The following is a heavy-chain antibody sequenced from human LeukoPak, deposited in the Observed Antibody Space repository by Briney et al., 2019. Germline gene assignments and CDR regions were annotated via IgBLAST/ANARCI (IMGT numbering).Heavy chain of an antibody. J-gene: IGHJ4*02. CDR1: GFTFSSYS. V-gene: IGHV3-48*04. CDR2: ISSSGSTI. CDR3: ARRGASSGGLDY. Sequence: GGSLGLSCAASGFTFSSYSMNWVRQAPGKGLEWVSSISSSGSTIYYADTVKGRFTISRDNAKNSLYLQMNSLRAEDTAVYYCARRGASSGGLDYWGQGTLVTVSS. D-gene: IGHD6-19*01.